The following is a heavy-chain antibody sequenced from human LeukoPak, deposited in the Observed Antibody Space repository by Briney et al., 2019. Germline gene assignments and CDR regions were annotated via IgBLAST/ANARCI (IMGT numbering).Heavy chain of an antibody. J-gene: IGHJ4*02. CDR2: ISSSGSYM. Sequence: GGSLRLSCAASGFTFSSCALNWVRQAPGKGLEWVSSISSSGSYMFYADSVKGRFTISRDNAENSLYLQMNGLRAEDTAVYYCAREMATIQDLDYWGQGTLVTVSS. D-gene: IGHD5-12*01. CDR1: GFTFSSCA. V-gene: IGHV3-21*01. CDR3: AREMATIQDLDY.